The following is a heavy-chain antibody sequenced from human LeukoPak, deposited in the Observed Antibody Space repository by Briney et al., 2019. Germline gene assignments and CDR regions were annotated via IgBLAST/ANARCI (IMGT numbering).Heavy chain of an antibody. Sequence: ASVKVSCKASGYTFTSYYMHWVRQAPGQGLEWMGIINPSGGSTSYAQKFQGRVTMTRDTSTSTVYTELSSLRSEDTAVYYCARDGARLSTPYYYYYYGMDVWGQGTTVTVSS. CDR1: GYTFTSYY. CDR2: INPSGGST. J-gene: IGHJ6*02. V-gene: IGHV1-46*01. CDR3: ARDGARLSTPYYYYYYGMDV. D-gene: IGHD5-12*01.